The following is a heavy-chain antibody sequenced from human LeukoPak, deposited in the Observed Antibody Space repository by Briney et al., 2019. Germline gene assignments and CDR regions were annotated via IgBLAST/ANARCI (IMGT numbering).Heavy chain of an antibody. CDR3: GRQAAAGAGGDY. V-gene: IGHV4-39*01. J-gene: IGHJ4*02. CDR1: GGSISVSSYF. Sequence: SETLSLTCTVSGGSISVSSYFWGWIRQPPGKGLEWIGSIYYSGSTYYNPSLKSRVTISVDMSKNQFSLKLNSVTAADKAVYYCGRQAAAGAGGDYWDQGTLVTVSS. D-gene: IGHD6-13*01. CDR2: IYYSGST.